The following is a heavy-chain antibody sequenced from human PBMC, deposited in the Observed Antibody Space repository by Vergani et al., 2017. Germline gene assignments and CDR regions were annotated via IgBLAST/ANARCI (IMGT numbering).Heavy chain of an antibody. Sequence: QVQLVESGGGVVQPGRSLRLSCAASGFTFSSYAMHWVRQAPGKGLEWVAVISYDGSNKYYADSVKGRFTISRDNSKNTLYLQMNSLRAEDTAVYYCARPETGIAVAGSFDYWGQGTLVTVSS. CDR2: ISYDGSNK. CDR3: ARPETGIAVAGSFDY. J-gene: IGHJ4*02. CDR1: GFTFSSYA. V-gene: IGHV3-30-3*01. D-gene: IGHD6-19*01.